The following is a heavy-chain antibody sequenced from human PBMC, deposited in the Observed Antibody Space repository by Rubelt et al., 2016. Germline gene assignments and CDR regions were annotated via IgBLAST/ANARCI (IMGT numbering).Heavy chain of an antibody. CDR3: ARDDCSSTSCSPQG. Sequence: QVQLVQSGAEVKKPGASVKVSCKASGYTFTSYSISWVRQAPGQGLEWMGWISAYNGNTNYAQKFQGRVTITADKSTSTAYMEPSSLRSEDTAVYYCARDDCSSTSCSPQGWGQGTLVTVSS. CDR2: ISAYNGNT. CDR1: GYTFTSYS. V-gene: IGHV1-18*01. J-gene: IGHJ4*02. D-gene: IGHD2-2*01.